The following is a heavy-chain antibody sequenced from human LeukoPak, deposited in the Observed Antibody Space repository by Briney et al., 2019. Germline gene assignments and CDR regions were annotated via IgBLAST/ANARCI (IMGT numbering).Heavy chain of an antibody. CDR3: ATGLGRFYDYYMDV. D-gene: IGHD1-26*01. CDR1: GGSLSGYY. CDR2: INHSGST. V-gene: IGHV4-34*01. Sequence: PAETLSLTCAVYGGSLSGYYWRWLRQPPGRGLAGIGEINHSGSTNYNPSLKSRVTISADTSNSQFSQKLSSVTAADTAVYYCATGLGRFYDYYMDVWGKGTTATVFS. J-gene: IGHJ6*03.